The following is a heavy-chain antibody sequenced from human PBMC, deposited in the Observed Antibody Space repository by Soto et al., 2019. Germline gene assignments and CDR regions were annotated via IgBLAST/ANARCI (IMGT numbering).Heavy chain of an antibody. Sequence: SETLSLTCAVSGGSISSGGYSWSWIRQPPGKGLEWIGYIYHSGSTYYNPSLKSRVTISVDRSKNQFSLKLSSVTAADTAVYYCARGAYGYCSGGSCYSIAFDIWGQGTMVT. CDR2: IYHSGST. J-gene: IGHJ3*02. V-gene: IGHV4-30-2*01. CDR3: ARGAYGYCSGGSCYSIAFDI. D-gene: IGHD2-15*01. CDR1: GGSISSGGYS.